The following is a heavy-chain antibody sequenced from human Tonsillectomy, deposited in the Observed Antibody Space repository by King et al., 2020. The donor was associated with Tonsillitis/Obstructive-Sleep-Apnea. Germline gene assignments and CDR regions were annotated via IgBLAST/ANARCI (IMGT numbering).Heavy chain of an antibody. Sequence: QLVQSGGGVVQPGRSLRLSCAASGFTFSNYGIHWVRQAPGKRLEWVAVIWYDGSNKYYADSVKGRFSISRDNSKNTVFLQMSSLRAEDTAIYFCARDPGDDFSTGYYLYYYMDVWGKGTTVTVSS. CDR1: GFTFSNYG. V-gene: IGHV3-33*01. CDR3: ARDPGDDFSTGYYLYYYMDV. D-gene: IGHD3/OR15-3a*01. J-gene: IGHJ6*03. CDR2: IWYDGSNK.